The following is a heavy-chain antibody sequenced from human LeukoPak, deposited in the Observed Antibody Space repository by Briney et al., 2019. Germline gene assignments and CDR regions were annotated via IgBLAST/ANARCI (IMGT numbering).Heavy chain of an antibody. CDR3: ARVARGRLVLRYFDWLLPADY. V-gene: IGHV3-7*01. D-gene: IGHD3-9*01. Sequence: PGGSLRLSCAASEFTFSNYWMTWVRQAPGKGLEWVANINEDETAKYYVGSVKGRFTISRDNAKNSLYLQMNSLRAEDTAVYYCARVARGRLVLRYFDWLLPADYWGQGTLVTVSS. J-gene: IGHJ4*02. CDR2: INEDETAK. CDR1: EFTFSNYW.